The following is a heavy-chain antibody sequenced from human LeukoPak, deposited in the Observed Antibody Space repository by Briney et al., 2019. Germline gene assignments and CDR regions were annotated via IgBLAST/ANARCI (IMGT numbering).Heavy chain of an antibody. CDR1: GFTFSSYS. V-gene: IGHV3-23*01. Sequence: GGSLRLSCAASGFTFSSYSMNWVRQAPGKGLEWVSAISGSGGSTYYADSVKGRFTISRDNAKNSLYLQMNSLRAEDTALYYCAKGRYGSGRFISLYYYYYGMDVWGQGTTVTVSS. J-gene: IGHJ6*02. CDR2: ISGSGGST. CDR3: AKGRYGSGRFISLYYYYYGMDV. D-gene: IGHD3-10*01.